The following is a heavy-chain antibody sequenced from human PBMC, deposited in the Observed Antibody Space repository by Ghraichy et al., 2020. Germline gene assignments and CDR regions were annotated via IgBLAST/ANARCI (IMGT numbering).Heavy chain of an antibody. J-gene: IGHJ6*02. CDR3: ASGAGYYYDSSGYPVTLYYGMDV. D-gene: IGHD3-22*01. Sequence: ASVKVSCKASGYTFTSYGISWVRQAPGQGLEWMGWISAYNGNTNYAQKLQGRVTMTTDTSTSTAYMELRSLRSDDTAVYYCASGAGYYYDSSGYPVTLYYGMDVWGQGTTVTVSS. V-gene: IGHV1-18*01. CDR1: GYTFTSYG. CDR2: ISAYNGNT.